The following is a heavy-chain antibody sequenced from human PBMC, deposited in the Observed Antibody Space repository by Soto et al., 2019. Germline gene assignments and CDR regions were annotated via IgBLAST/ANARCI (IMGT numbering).Heavy chain of an antibody. J-gene: IGHJ6*04. Sequence: GGSLRLSCAASGFTFSSYAMSWVRQAPGKGLEWVSAISGSGGSTYYADSVKGRFTISRDNSKNTLYLQMNSLRAEDTAVYYCAKSSEDIVVVVAAAPTDVDVWGKGTTVTVSS. CDR1: GFTFSSYA. CDR3: AKSSEDIVVVVAAAPTDVDV. V-gene: IGHV3-23*01. CDR2: ISGSGGST. D-gene: IGHD2-15*01.